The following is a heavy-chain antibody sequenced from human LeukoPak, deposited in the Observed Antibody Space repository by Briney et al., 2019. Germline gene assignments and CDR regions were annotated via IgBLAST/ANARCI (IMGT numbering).Heavy chain of an antibody. Sequence: GGSLRLSCAASGFTFSSYAMSWVRQAPGKGLEWVSGISWNSGNIGYADSVKGRFSISRDNAKNSLYLQMNSLRAEDTALYYCAKDFGTTGTTAQYWGQGTLVTVSS. CDR3: AKDFGTTGTTAQY. J-gene: IGHJ4*02. D-gene: IGHD1-1*01. CDR2: ISWNSGNI. CDR1: GFTFSSYA. V-gene: IGHV3-9*01.